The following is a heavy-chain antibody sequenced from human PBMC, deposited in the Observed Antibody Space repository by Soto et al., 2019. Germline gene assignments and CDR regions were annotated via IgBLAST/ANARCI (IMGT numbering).Heavy chain of an antibody. CDR3: ARDAGYYLDY. J-gene: IGHJ4*02. V-gene: IGHV4-30-4*01. CDR2: IYHSGKT. D-gene: IGHD3-22*01. Sequence: QVQLQESGPGLVKPSQTLTLTCTVAGGSLSSGYHYWSWIRQPPGKGLEWIGYIYHSGKTYYNPSLKGRVITSVDTSKNQIALKLSSVTAADTAVYYCARDAGYYLDYWGQGTLVTVSS. CDR1: GGSLSSGYHY.